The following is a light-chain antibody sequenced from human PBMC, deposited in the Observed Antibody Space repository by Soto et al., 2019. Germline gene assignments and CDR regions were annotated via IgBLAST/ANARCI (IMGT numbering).Light chain of an antibody. CDR1: SGHSSYA. CDR2: LSSDGSH. V-gene: IGLV4-69*01. CDR3: QTWDTGARVV. Sequence: QSVLTQSPSASASLGASVKLTCTLSSGHSSYAIAWHQQQPEKGPRYLMKLSSDGSHCKGDGIPDRFSGSSSGAERYLTISSLQSEDAADYYCQTWDTGARVVFGGGTKLTVL. J-gene: IGLJ2*01.